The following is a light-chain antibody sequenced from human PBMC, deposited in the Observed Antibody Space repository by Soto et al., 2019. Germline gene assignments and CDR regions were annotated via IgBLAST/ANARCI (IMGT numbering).Light chain of an antibody. CDR1: QSVSSSY. CDR2: GAS. V-gene: IGKV3D-20*02. J-gene: IGKJ4*01. Sequence: EIVLTQPPATLSLSPGERATLSCRASQSVSSSYLAWYQQKPGQAPRPIIYGASTRATGIPDRFSGSGSGTDFTLTISRLEPEDFAVYYCQQRSNWPPFTFGGGTKVDI. CDR3: QQRSNWPPFT.